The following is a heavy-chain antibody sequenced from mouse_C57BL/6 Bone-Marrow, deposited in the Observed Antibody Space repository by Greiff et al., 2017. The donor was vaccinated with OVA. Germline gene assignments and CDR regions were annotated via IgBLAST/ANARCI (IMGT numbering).Heavy chain of an antibody. V-gene: IGHV1-53*01. Sequence: VQLQQPGTELVKPGASVKLSCKASGYTFTSYWMHWAKQRPGQGLEWIGNINPSNGGTNYNEKFKSKATLTVDKSSSTAYMQLSSLTSEDSAVYYCARSRGLRPWFDVWGTGTTVTVSS. CDR2: INPSNGGT. D-gene: IGHD2-4*01. CDR3: ARSRGLRPWFDV. J-gene: IGHJ1*03. CDR1: GYTFTSYW.